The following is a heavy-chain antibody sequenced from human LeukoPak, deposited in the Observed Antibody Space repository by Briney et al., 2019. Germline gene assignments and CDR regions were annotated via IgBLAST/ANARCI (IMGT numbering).Heavy chain of an antibody. Sequence: SGTLSLTCAVSGGSISSSNWWSWVRQPPGKGLEWIAEIHHSGSTNYNPSLKSRVTISVDKSKNQFSLKLSSVTAADTAVYYCARVVVRGVISGFDYWGQGTLVTVS. CDR2: IHHSGST. CDR3: ARVVVRGVISGFDY. J-gene: IGHJ4*02. CDR1: GGSISSSNW. D-gene: IGHD3-10*01. V-gene: IGHV4-4*02.